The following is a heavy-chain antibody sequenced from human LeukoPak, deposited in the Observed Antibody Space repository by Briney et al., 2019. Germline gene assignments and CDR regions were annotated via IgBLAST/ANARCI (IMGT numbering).Heavy chain of an antibody. J-gene: IGHJ4*02. Sequence: PGGPLRLSCAASGFTFTNAWMSWVRQAPGKGLEWVGRIKSKTDGGTTDYAAPVKGRFTISRDDSKNTLYLQMNSLKTEDTAVYYCGTYDSSGYAMFDYWGQGTLITVSS. CDR2: IKSKTDGGTT. V-gene: IGHV3-15*01. CDR1: GFTFTNAW. CDR3: GTYDSSGYAMFDY. D-gene: IGHD3-22*01.